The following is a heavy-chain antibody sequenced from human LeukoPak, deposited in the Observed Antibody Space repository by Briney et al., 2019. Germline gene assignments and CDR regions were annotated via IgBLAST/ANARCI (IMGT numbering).Heavy chain of an antibody. J-gene: IGHJ4*02. V-gene: IGHV3-23*01. CDR2: ISGSGGST. D-gene: IGHD3-22*01. CDR1: GFTVSSNY. Sequence: PGGSLRLSCAASGFTVSSNYMSWVRQAPGKGLEWVSAISGSGGSTYYADSVKGRFTISRDNSKNTLYLQMNSLRAEDTAVYYCAKEAYDSSGYHYDYWGQGTLVTVSS. CDR3: AKEAYDSSGYHYDY.